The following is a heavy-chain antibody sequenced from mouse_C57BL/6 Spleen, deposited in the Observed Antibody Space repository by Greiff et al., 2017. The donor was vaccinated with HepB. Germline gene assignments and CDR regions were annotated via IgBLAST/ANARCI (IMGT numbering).Heavy chain of an antibody. CDR1: GYAFSSYW. D-gene: IGHD2-4*01. CDR2: IYPGDGDT. V-gene: IGHV1-80*01. CDR3: AGIYYDPAWFAY. Sequence: QVQLQQSGAELVKPGASVKISCKASGYAFSSYWMNWVKQRPGKGLEWIGQIYPGDGDTNYNGKFKGKATLTADKSSSTAYMQLSSLTSEDSAVYFCAGIYYDPAWFAYWGQGTLVTVSA. J-gene: IGHJ3*01.